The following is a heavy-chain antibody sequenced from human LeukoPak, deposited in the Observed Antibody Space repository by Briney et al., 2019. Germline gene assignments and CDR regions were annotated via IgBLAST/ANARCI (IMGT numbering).Heavy chain of an antibody. D-gene: IGHD4-23*01. CDR3: AKDIAYGGNPEYFQH. Sequence: GGSLRLYCAASGFTFDDYAMHWVRQAPGKGLEWVSGISWNSGSIGYADSVKGRFTISRDNAKNSLYLQMNSLRAEDTALYYCAKDIAYGGNPEYFQHWGQGTLVTVSS. V-gene: IGHV3-9*01. J-gene: IGHJ1*01. CDR2: ISWNSGSI. CDR1: GFTFDDYA.